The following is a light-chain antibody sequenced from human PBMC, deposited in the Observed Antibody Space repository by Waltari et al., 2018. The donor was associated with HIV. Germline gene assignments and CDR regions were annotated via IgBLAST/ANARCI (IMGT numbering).Light chain of an antibody. CDR1: NLEIKS. V-gene: IGLV3-21*04. CDR3: QVWDSSSDHWV. CDR2: DDS. Sequence: SYVLTQPPSVSVAPGKTAKIACEGDNLEIKSVHCYQQRPGQAPIQVIDDDSDRPSGIPERFSGSNSANTATLIITRVEVGDEADYYCQVWDSSSDHWVFGGGTKLTVL. J-gene: IGLJ3*02.